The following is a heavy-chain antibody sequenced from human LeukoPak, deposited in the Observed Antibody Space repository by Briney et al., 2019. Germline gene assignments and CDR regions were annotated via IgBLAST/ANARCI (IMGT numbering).Heavy chain of an antibody. CDR1: GFTFGRYS. V-gene: IGHV3-21*01. CDR3: ARDYRDFYYFDS. Sequence: GGSLRLSCAASGFTFGRYSMNWVRQAPGKGLEWVSSITSGSLYIYYADSVRGRFTISRDNAKNSLYLQMNSLRAEDTAVYYCARDYRDFYYFDSWGQGTLVTVSP. J-gene: IGHJ4*02. CDR2: ITSGSLYI. D-gene: IGHD3-3*01.